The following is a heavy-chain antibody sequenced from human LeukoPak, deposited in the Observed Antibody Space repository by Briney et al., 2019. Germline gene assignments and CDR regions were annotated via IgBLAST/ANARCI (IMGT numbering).Heavy chain of an antibody. CDR2: IYYSGST. Sequence: SGTLSLTCTVSGGSISSSSYYWGWIRQPPGKGLEWIGSIYYSGSTYYNPSLKSRVTISVDTSKNQFSLKLSSVTAADTAVYYCARSYGSGSYHFPDYWGQGTLVTVSS. J-gene: IGHJ4*02. V-gene: IGHV4-39*01. D-gene: IGHD3-10*01. CDR3: ARSYGSGSYHFPDY. CDR1: GGSISSSSYY.